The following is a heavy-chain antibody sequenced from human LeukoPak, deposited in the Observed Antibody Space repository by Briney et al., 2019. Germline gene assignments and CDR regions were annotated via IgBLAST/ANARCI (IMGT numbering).Heavy chain of an antibody. CDR3: AKGESHPKYYFDY. CDR2: ISGSDGST. J-gene: IGHJ4*02. CDR1: GFTFSTYA. V-gene: IGHV3-23*01. D-gene: IGHD3-10*01. Sequence: QPGGSLRLSCAASGFTFSTYAMRWVRQAPGKGLEWVSSISGSDGSTYYADSVKGRFTIPRDNSKSTLYLQMNSLRAEDTAVYYCAKGESHPKYYFDYWGQGTLVTVSS.